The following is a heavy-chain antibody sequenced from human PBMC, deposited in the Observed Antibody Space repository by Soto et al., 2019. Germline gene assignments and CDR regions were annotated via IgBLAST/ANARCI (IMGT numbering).Heavy chain of an antibody. Sequence: SETLSLTCTVSGGSISSYYWSWIRQPPGKGPEWIGCIYYSGSTNYNPSLKSRVTISVDTSKNQFSLNLRSVTAADTAVYYCAKWCWLHLDFLDFRAQRTLVTVSA. CDR2: IYYSGST. D-gene: IGHD2-8*01. CDR1: GGSISSYY. CDR3: AKWCWLHLDFLDF. V-gene: IGHV4-59*01. J-gene: IGHJ4*02.